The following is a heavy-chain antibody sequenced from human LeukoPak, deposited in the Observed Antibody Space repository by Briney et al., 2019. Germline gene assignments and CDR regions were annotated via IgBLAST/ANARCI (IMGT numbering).Heavy chain of an antibody. J-gene: IGHJ5*02. CDR3: ARGIQDSSDSFNWFDP. V-gene: IGHV4-4*07. Sequence: SETLSLTCTVSGGSISSYYWSWIRQPAGKGLEWIGRIQTSGSTNYNPSLKSRVTISVDKSKNQFSLKLSSVTAADTAVYYCARGIQDSSDSFNWFDPWGQGTLVTVSS. CDR2: IQTSGST. CDR1: GGSISSYY. D-gene: IGHD3-22*01.